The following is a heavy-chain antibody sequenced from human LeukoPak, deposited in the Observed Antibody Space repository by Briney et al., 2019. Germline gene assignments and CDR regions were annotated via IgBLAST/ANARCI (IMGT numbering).Heavy chain of an antibody. CDR3: ARPLGRSSSWYY. CDR1: GGSFSGYY. J-gene: IGHJ4*02. V-gene: IGHV4-34*01. D-gene: IGHD6-13*01. Sequence: SETLSLTCAVYGGSFSGYYWSWIRQPPGKGLEWIGEINHSGSTNYNPSLKSRVTISVDTSKNQFSLKLSSVTAADTAVYYCARPLGRSSSWYYWGQGTLDTVSS. CDR2: INHSGST.